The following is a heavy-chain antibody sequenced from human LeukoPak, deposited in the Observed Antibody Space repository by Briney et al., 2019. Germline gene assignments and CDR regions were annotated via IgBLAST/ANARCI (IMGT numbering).Heavy chain of an antibody. V-gene: IGHV3-21*01. Sequence: KPGGSLRLSCAASGFTFSSYSMNWVRQAPGKGLEWVSTIKSRRCYIYFADSVKGPFTISRNNAKNSLYLQMNSLRAEDPAVYYCASKEVKAAAANGSYWGQGTLVTVSS. CDR3: ASKEVKAAAANGSY. CDR1: GFTFSSYS. J-gene: IGHJ4*02. CDR2: IKSRRCYI. D-gene: IGHD6-13*01.